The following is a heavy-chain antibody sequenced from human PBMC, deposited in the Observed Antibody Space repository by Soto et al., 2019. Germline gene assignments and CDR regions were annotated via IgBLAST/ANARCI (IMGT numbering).Heavy chain of an antibody. CDR1: GYTFTMYG. J-gene: IGHJ5*02. CDR2: ISAYNGNT. D-gene: IGHD2-15*01. Sequence: GASVKVSCKASGYTFTMYGISGVVQAALRGRDGMGWISAYNGNTNYAQKLQGRVTMTTDTSTSTAYMELRSLRSDDTAVYYCARDWPYCSGGSCYSGGWFGPWGQGTLVTVSS. CDR3: ARDWPYCSGGSCYSGGWFGP. V-gene: IGHV1-18*01.